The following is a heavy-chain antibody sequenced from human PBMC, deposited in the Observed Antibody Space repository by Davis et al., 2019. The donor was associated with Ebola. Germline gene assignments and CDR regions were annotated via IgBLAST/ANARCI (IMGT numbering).Heavy chain of an antibody. J-gene: IGHJ4*02. CDR3: ARIRVTRIFDH. CDR2: MYYSGSS. V-gene: IGHV4-59*01. CDR1: GGSMSSYY. Sequence: PSETLSLTCTVSGGSMSSYYWGWIRQPPGKGLEWIGSMYYSGSSNYNPSLKSRVTISVDTSKNHFSLKLSSVTAADTAVYYCARIRVTRIFDHWGQGTLVTVSS. D-gene: IGHD5-18*01.